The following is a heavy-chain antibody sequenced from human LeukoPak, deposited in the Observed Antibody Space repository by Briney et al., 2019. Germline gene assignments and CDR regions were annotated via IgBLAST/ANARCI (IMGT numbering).Heavy chain of an antibody. CDR1: GGSISSFY. CDR2: IYYSGST. CDR3: ARLSSGSSSWYDIDY. J-gene: IGHJ4*02. Sequence: KTSETLSLTCTVSGGSISSFYWSWIRQPPGKGLEWIGYIYYSGSTNYNPSLKSRVTISVDTSKNQFSLRLNSVTAVDTAVYYCARLSSGSSSWYDIDYWGQGTLVTVSS. D-gene: IGHD6-13*01. V-gene: IGHV4-59*08.